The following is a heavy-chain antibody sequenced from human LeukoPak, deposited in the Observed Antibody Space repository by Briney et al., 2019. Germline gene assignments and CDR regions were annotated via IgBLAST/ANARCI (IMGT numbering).Heavy chain of an antibody. CDR1: GFNFDDSG. CDR2: ISWKTDTV. Sequence: PGGSLRLSCVASGFNFDDSGMHWVRQPPGKGLEWVSGISWKTDTVGYADSVKGRFTISRDYAKSSLYLQMNSLRPEDTALYYCVKGLLVRGVMPNWFDPWGQGTRVTVSS. V-gene: IGHV3-9*01. CDR3: VKGLLVRGVMPNWFDP. J-gene: IGHJ5*02. D-gene: IGHD3-10*01.